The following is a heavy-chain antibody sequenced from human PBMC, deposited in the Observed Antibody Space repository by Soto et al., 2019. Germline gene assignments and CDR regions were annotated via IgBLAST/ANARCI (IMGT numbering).Heavy chain of an antibody. CDR2: IYRTGST. Sequence: KTSETLSLTCTVSGDSINTGDYYWSWLRQPPGRGLEWIGEIYRTGSTNYNPSLKSRVTISLDKSENQFSLKVTSLTAADTAVYYCASRDPGTSVDYWGQGTLVTVSS. D-gene: IGHD1-7*01. CDR3: ASRDPGTSVDY. CDR1: GDSINTGDYY. J-gene: IGHJ4*02. V-gene: IGHV4-30-4*01.